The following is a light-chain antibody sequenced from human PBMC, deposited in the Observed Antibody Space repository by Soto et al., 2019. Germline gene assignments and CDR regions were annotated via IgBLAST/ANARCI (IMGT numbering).Light chain of an antibody. J-gene: IGLJ2*01. CDR2: GNI. V-gene: IGLV1-40*01. CDR3: QSYDSSLTVV. CDR1: SSNIGAGYD. Sequence: QSVLTQPPSVSGAPGHRVTISCTGSSSNIGAGYDVHWYQQVPGTAPKLLIYGNINRPSGVPDRFSGSKSGTSASLAITGLKADDEADYYCQSYDSSLTVVFGGGTKLTVL.